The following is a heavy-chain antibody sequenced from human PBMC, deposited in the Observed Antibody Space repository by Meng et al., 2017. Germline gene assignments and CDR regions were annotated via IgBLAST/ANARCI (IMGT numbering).Heavy chain of an antibody. CDR1: GYTFTGYY. CDR3: ASRYDSSGSAAFQH. J-gene: IGHJ1*01. D-gene: IGHD3-22*01. Sequence: QVQLVQSWAEVKKPGASVKVSCKASGYTFTGYYMHWVRQAPGQGLEWMGWINPNRGGTNYAQKFQGRVTMTRDTSISTAYMELSRLRSDDTAVYYCASRYDSSGSAAFQHWGQGTLVTVSS. V-gene: IGHV1-2*02. CDR2: INPNRGGT.